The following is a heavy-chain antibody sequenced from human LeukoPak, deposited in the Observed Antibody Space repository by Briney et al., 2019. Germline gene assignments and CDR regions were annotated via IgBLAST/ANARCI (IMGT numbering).Heavy chain of an antibody. CDR3: ARDKQWPDSRGYYPSAFDY. V-gene: IGHV3-74*01. J-gene: IGHJ4*02. D-gene: IGHD3-22*01. Sequence: GGSLRLSCAASGFTFSSYWMHWVRQAPGKGLVWVSRINSDRSSTSYEDSVKGRFTISRDNAKNTLYLQMNSLRAEDTAAYYCARDKQWPDSRGYYPSAFDYWGQGTLVTVSS. CDR2: INSDRSST. CDR1: GFTFSSYW.